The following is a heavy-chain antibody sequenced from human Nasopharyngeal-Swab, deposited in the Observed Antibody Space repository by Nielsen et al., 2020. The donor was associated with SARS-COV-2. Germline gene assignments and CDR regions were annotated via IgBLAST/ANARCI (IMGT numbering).Heavy chain of an antibody. CDR2: IKQDGTET. D-gene: IGHD6-13*01. J-gene: IGHJ4*02. CDR1: GFTFTSYW. V-gene: IGHV3-7*04. CDR3: ARASKTGAAAGLHPFGN. Sequence: GSLRLSCAASGFTFTSYWMSWVRQAPGKGLEWVADIKQDGTETHYVDAVKGRFTISRDNAQNSLSLQMNSLREEDTAIYYCARASKTGAAAGLHPFGNWGQGTLVTVSS.